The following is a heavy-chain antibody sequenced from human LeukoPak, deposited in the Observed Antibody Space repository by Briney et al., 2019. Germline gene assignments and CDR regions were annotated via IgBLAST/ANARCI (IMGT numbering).Heavy chain of an antibody. CDR2: ISSSGSTV. CDR1: GFTFSSYE. Sequence: GGSLRLSCAASGFTFSSYEMNWVRQAPGKGLEWGSFISSSGSTVNYVDSVKDRFTISRDNAKNSLYLQMDSLRAEDTAVYYCARWYCDKNICPSYYYGMDVWGQGTTVTVSS. CDR3: ARWYCDKNICPSYYYGMDV. D-gene: IGHD2/OR15-2a*01. J-gene: IGHJ6*02. V-gene: IGHV3-48*03.